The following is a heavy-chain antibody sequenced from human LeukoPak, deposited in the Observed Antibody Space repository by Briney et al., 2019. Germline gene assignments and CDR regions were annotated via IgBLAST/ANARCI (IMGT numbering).Heavy chain of an antibody. J-gene: IGHJ4*02. CDR1: GFTFSGFA. CDR3: AKDRNYYGSGSSDY. V-gene: IGHV3-23*01. D-gene: IGHD3-10*01. Sequence: GGSLRLSCAASGFTFSGFAMGWVRQAPGKGLEWVSTISGNGGNTCYADSVKGRFTSSRDNSKNTLYLQMNSLRAEDTAVYYCAKDRNYYGSGSSDYWGQGTLVTVSS. CDR2: ISGNGGNT.